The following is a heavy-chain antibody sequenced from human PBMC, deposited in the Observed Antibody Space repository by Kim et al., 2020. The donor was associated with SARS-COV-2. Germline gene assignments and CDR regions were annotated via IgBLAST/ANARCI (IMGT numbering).Heavy chain of an antibody. Sequence: NYAQKYKGRVTRTRDTSISTADMELSRLRSDDTAVKYCARGDGGDGHFDYWGQGTLVTVSS. CDR3: ARGDGGDGHFDY. D-gene: IGHD2-21*02. J-gene: IGHJ4*02. V-gene: IGHV1-2*02.